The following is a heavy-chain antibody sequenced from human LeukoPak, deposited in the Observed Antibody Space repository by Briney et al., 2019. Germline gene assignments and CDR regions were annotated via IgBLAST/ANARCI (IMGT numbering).Heavy chain of an antibody. D-gene: IGHD4-23*01. V-gene: IGHV1-2*02. Sequence: GASVKVSCKASGHTFTSYYMHWVRQAPGQGLEWMGWINPNSGSTNYVQKFQGRVTMTRDTSISTAYMELSRLRSDDTAVYYCARDAVDYGGNPYYFDYWGQGTLVTVSS. CDR1: GHTFTSYY. CDR3: ARDAVDYGGNPYYFDY. J-gene: IGHJ4*02. CDR2: INPNSGST.